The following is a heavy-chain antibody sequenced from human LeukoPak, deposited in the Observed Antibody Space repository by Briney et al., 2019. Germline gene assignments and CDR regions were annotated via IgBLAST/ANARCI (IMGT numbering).Heavy chain of an antibody. D-gene: IGHD1-14*01. Sequence: TTSETLSLTCTVSGGSISSGGYYWSWIRQHPGKGLEWIGYIYYSGSTYYNPSLKSRVTISVDTSKNQFSLKLSSVTAADTAVYYCARDHNNHFDYWGQGTLVTVSS. V-gene: IGHV4-31*03. J-gene: IGHJ4*02. CDR2: IYYSGST. CDR1: GGSISSGGYY. CDR3: ARDHNNHFDY.